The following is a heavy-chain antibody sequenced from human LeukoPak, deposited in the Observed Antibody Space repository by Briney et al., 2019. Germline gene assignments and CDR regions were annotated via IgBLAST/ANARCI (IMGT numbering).Heavy chain of an antibody. Sequence: SETLSLTCTVSGGSISSGDYYWSWIRQPPGKSLEWIGYIYYSGSTYYNPSLKSRVTISVDTSKNQFSLKLSSVTAADTAVYYCARRDGWYGSSGVDWYFDLWGRGTLVTVSS. CDR1: GGSISSGDYY. J-gene: IGHJ2*01. CDR3: ARRDGWYGSSGVDWYFDL. V-gene: IGHV4-30-4*08. CDR2: IYYSGST. D-gene: IGHD6-19*01.